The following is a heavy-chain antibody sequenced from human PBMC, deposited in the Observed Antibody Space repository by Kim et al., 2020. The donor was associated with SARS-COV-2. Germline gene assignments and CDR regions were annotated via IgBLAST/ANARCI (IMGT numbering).Heavy chain of an antibody. CDR1: GFTFTSSA. CDR2: IVVGSGNT. D-gene: IGHD3-9*01. Sequence: SVKVSCKASGFTFTSSAMQWVRQARGQRLEWIGWIVVGSGNTNYAQKFQERVTITRDMSTSTAYMELSSLRSEDTAVYYCAADPLYDILTGYTNWGQGTLVTVSS. CDR3: AADPLYDILTGYTN. V-gene: IGHV1-58*02. J-gene: IGHJ4*02.